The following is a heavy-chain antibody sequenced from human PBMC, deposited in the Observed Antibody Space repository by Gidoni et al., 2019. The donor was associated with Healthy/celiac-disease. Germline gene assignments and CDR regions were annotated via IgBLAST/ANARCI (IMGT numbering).Heavy chain of an antibody. CDR3: AKGLGRSSSSYFTY. J-gene: IGHJ4*02. V-gene: IGHV3-23*01. CDR2: IRGSVGSP. CDR1: GFTFSSYA. D-gene: IGHD6-13*01. Sequence: EVQLLEPGGGLVQPGGSLRRSCAAPGFTFSSYAMSWVRQAPGKGLEWVSPIRGSVGSPSYADSVKGRFPVSSCISNTTLYLQITSLGAEATAVYSCAKGLGRSSSSYFTYWGQGTLVTVSS.